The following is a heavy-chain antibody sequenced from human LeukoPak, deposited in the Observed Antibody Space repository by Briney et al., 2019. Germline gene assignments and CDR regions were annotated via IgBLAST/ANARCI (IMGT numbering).Heavy chain of an antibody. CDR1: GGSIGSGNYY. J-gene: IGHJ4*02. D-gene: IGHD3-22*01. CDR3: ARVVPSYYDGSGYYFDY. CDR2: IYHSGSA. Sequence: SQTLSLTCTVSGGSIGSGNYYWSWIRQHPGQGLEWIGYIYHSGSAYYNPPLKNRLTMSVDPSKNQFSLKLSSVTAADTAVYYCARVVPSYYDGSGYYFDYWGRGARVTVSS. V-gene: IGHV4-31*03.